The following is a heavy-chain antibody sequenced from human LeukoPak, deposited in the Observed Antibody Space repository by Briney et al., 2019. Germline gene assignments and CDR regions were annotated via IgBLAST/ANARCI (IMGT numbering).Heavy chain of an antibody. V-gene: IGHV3-23*01. D-gene: IGHD4-23*01. J-gene: IGHJ6*01. Sequence: GGSLRLSCAASGFTFSSYAMSWVRQAPGKGLEWVSAISGSGGSTNYADSVKGRFTISRDNSKNTLYLQMNSLRAEDTAVYYCASETLRWDYYYGMDVWGQGTTVTVSS. CDR3: ASETLRWDYYYGMDV. CDR1: GFTFSSYA. CDR2: ISGSGGST.